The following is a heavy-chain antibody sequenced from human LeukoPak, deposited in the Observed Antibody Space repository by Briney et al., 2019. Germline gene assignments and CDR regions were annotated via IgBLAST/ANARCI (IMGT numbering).Heavy chain of an antibody. V-gene: IGHV1-69*13. CDR3: ARGSRRWCSSTSCQRDYYYYMDV. CDR1: GGTFSSYA. J-gene: IGHJ6*03. Sequence: ASVKVSCKASGGTFSSYAISWVRQAPGQGLEWMGGIIPIFGKANYAQKFQGRVTITADESTSTAYMELSSLRSEDTAVYYCARGSRRWCSSTSCQRDYYYYMDVWGKGTTVTISS. D-gene: IGHD2-2*01. CDR2: IIPIFGKA.